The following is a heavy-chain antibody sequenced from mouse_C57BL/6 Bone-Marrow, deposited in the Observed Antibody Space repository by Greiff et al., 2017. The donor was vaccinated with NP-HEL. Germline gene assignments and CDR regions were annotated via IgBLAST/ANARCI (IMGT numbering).Heavy chain of an antibody. CDR1: GFSLTSYG. V-gene: IGHV2-2*01. J-gene: IGHJ4*01. Sequence: VKVVESGPGLVQPSQSLSITCTVSGFSLTSYGVHWVRQSPGKGLEWLGVIWSGGSTDYNAAFISSLSISKDNSKSQVFFKMNSLQADDTAIYYCARNYPGAMDYWGQGTSGTVSS. CDR3: ARNYPGAMDY. CDR2: IWSGGST.